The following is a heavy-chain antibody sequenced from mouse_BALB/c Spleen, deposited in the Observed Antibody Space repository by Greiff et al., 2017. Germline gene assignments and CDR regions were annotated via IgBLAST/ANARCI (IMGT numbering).Heavy chain of an antibody. CDR1: GFTFSSYA. CDR2: ISSGGSYT. V-gene: IGHV5-9-4*01. J-gene: IGHJ2*01. D-gene: IGHD2-1*01. Sequence: EVMLVESGGGLVKPGGSLKLSCAASGFTFSSYAMSWVRQSPEKRLEWVAEISSGGSYTYYPDTVTGRFTISRDNAKNTLYLEMSSLRSEDTAMYYCARVGGNYYFDYWGQGTTLTVSS. CDR3: ARVGGNYYFDY.